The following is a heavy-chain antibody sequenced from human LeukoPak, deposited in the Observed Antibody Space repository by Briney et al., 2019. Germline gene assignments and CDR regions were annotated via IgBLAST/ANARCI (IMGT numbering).Heavy chain of an antibody. CDR3: AREALSDTGFDY. V-gene: IGHV4-34*01. D-gene: IGHD3-9*01. J-gene: IGHJ4*02. CDR1: GGSFSGYY. CDR2: INHSGST. Sequence: SETLSLTCAVYGGSFSGYYWSWIRQPPGKGLEWIGEINHSGSTNYNPSLKSRVTISVDTSKNQFSLKLSSVTAADTAVYFCAREALSDTGFDYWGQGTLVTVSS.